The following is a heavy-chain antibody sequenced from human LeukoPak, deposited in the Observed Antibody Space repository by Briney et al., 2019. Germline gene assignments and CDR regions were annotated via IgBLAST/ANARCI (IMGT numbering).Heavy chain of an antibody. Sequence: SQTLSLTCTVSGGFISSGSYYWSWIRQPAGKGLEWIGRIYTSGSTNYNPSLKSRVTISVDTSKNQFSLKLSSVTAADTAVYYCATGYYDILTGYSNDYAFDIWGQGTMVTVSS. CDR1: GGFISSGSYY. CDR2: IYTSGST. CDR3: ATGYYDILTGYSNDYAFDI. D-gene: IGHD3-9*01. J-gene: IGHJ3*02. V-gene: IGHV4-61*02.